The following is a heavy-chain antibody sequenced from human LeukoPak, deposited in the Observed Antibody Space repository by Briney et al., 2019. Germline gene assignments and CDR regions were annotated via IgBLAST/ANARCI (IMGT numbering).Heavy chain of an antibody. Sequence: PGGSLRLSCTASGFTFSSYAMSWVRQAPGKGLEWVSGISWNSGSIGYADSVKGRFTISRDNAKNSLYLQMNSLRAEDTALYYCAKDRSSYYYYGMDVWGQGTTVTVSS. CDR3: AKDRSSYYYYGMDV. CDR2: ISWNSGSI. CDR1: GFTFSSYA. V-gene: IGHV3-9*01. J-gene: IGHJ6*02.